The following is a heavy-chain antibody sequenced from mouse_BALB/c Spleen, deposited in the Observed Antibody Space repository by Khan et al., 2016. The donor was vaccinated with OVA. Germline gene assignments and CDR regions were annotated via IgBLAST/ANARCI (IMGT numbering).Heavy chain of an antibody. CDR1: GFTFSSFG. J-gene: IGHJ1*01. Sequence: EVELVESGGGLVQPGGSRKLSCAASGFTFSSFGMHWVRQAPKKGLEWVEYISSGSSTIYYVDTVKGRFTISRDNPKNTLFLQMTSLRSEDTAMYYCARSGGNFHWYFDVWGAGTSVTVSS. V-gene: IGHV5-17*02. CDR2: ISSGSSTI. CDR3: ARSGGNFHWYFDV. D-gene: IGHD2-1*01.